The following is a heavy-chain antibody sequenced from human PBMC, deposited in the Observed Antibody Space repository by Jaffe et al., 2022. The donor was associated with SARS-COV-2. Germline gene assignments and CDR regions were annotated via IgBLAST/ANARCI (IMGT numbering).Heavy chain of an antibody. J-gene: IGHJ4*02. V-gene: IGHV3-30*04. CDR1: GFTFSSYA. CDR3: ARDYLSDRSGWFDY. Sequence: QVQLVESGGGVVQPGRSLRLSCAASGFTFSSYAMHWVRQAPGKGLEWEAVISYDGSNKYYADSVKGRFTISRDNSKNTLYLQMNSLRVEDTAVYYCARDYLSDRSGWFDYWGQGTLVTVSS. D-gene: IGHD6-19*01. CDR2: ISYDGSNK.